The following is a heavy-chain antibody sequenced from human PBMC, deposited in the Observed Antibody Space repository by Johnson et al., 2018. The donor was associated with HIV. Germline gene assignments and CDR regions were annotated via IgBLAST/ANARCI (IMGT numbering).Heavy chain of an antibody. CDR1: GFTFSIYD. CDR2: ISHDGGNK. CDR3: ARDAKVGYGDAFDI. D-gene: IGHD5-12*01. J-gene: IGHJ3*02. V-gene: IGHV3-30*03. Sequence: VQLVESGGGVVQPGGSLRLSCAASGFTFSIYDIHWVRQAPGKGLEWVAMISHDGGNKYYADSVTGRFTISRDNSKNTLYLQMNSLRAEDTAVFYCARDAKVGYGDAFDIWGHGTMVTVSS.